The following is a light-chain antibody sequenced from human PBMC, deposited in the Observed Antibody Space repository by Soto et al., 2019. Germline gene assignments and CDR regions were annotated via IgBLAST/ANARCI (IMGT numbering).Light chain of an antibody. CDR1: ESISSW. J-gene: IGKJ1*01. CDR3: QQYNSYS. V-gene: IGKV1-5*01. CDR2: HAS. Sequence: DIQMTQSPSSLSASIGDRGVITCRASESISSWLAWYQQKPGTAPKLLIYHASTLESGVPSRFSGSGSGTEFTLTISSLQPDDFATYYCQQYNSYSFGQGTKVDIK.